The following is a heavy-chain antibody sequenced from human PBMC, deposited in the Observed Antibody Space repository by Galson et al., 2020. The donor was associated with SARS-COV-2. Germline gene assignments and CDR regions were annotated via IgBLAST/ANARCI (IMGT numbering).Heavy chain of an antibody. V-gene: IGHV3-21*01. Sequence: NSGGSLRLSCAASGFTFSSYSMNWVRQAPGKGLEWVSSISSSSSYIYYADSVKGRFTISRDNAKNSLYLQMNSLRAEDMAVYYCARFNNYYYYYGMDVWGQGTTVTVSS. J-gene: IGHJ6*02. CDR2: ISSSSSYI. CDR1: GFTFSSYS. CDR3: ARFNNYYYYYGMDV.